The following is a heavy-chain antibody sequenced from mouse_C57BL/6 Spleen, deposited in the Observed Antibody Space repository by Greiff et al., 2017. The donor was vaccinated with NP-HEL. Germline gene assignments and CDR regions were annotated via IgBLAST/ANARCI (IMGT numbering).Heavy chain of an antibody. D-gene: IGHD1-2*01. CDR1: GFTFTDYY. CDR3: ARLLRPYYFDY. CDR2: IRNKANGYTT. V-gene: IGHV7-3*01. J-gene: IGHJ2*01. Sequence: EVQRVESGGGLVQPGGSLSLSCAASGFTFTDYYMSWVRQPPGKALEWLGFIRNKANGYTTEYSASVKGRFTISRDNSQSILYLQMNDLRAEDSATYYCARLLRPYYFDYWGQGTTLTVSS.